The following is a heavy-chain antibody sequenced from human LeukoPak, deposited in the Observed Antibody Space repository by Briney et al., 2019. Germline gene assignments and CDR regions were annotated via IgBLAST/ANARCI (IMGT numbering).Heavy chain of an antibody. CDR1: GYTFTGYY. J-gene: IGHJ5*02. V-gene: IGHV1-2*02. D-gene: IGHD4-11*01. Sequence: ASVKVSCKASGYTFTGYYMHWVRQAPGQGLEWMGWINPNSGGTNYAQKFQGRVTMTRDTSISTAYMELSRLRSNDTAVYYCARDRAKLTTVTTSWFDPWGQGTLVTVSS. CDR3: ARDRAKLTTVTTSWFDP. CDR2: INPNSGGT.